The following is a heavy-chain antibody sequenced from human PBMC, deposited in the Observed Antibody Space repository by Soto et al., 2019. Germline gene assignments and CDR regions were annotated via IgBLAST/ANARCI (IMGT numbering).Heavy chain of an antibody. CDR2: IYYSGIS. Sequence: QVQLQESGPGLVKPSQTLSLTCTVSGGSINSGGYYWNWIRYHPGKGLEWIGHIYYSGISYYNPSLKSRIAMSVDTSKKTFSLRLTSVTAADTAVYYCARERVVEGRFSYFGMDVWGQGTTVTVSS. CDR1: GGSINSGGYY. D-gene: IGHD2-15*01. CDR3: ARERVVEGRFSYFGMDV. V-gene: IGHV4-31*03. J-gene: IGHJ6*02.